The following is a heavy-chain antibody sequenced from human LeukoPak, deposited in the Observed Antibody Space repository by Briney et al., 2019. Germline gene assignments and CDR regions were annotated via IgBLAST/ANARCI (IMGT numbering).Heavy chain of an antibody. Sequence: PGGSLRLSCAASGFTFSSYSMNWVRQAPGKGLEWVAVISYDGSNKYYADSVKGRFTISRDNSKTTLYLQMNSLRAEDTAVYYCAKGQHIVTTISQEGFDSWGQGTLVTVSS. J-gene: IGHJ4*02. CDR2: ISYDGSNK. D-gene: IGHD5-12*01. CDR1: GFTFSSYS. V-gene: IGHV3-30*18. CDR3: AKGQHIVTTISQEGFDS.